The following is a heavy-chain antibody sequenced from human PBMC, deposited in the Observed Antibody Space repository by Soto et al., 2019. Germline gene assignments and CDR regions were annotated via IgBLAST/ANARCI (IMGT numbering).Heavy chain of an antibody. CDR3: ARGTSDFWSGYYGVNWFDP. V-gene: IGHV4-4*02. Sequence: KTSETLSLTCAVSGGSISSSNWWSWVRQPPGKGLEWIGEIYHSGSTNYNPSLKSRVTISVDKSKNQFSLKLSSVTAADTAVYYCARGTSDFWSGYYGVNWFDPWGQGTLVTVSS. J-gene: IGHJ5*02. CDR1: GGSISSSNW. D-gene: IGHD3-3*01. CDR2: IYHSGST.